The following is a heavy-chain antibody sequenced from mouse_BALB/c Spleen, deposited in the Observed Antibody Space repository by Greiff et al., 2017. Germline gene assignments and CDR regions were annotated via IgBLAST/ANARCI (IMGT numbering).Heavy chain of an antibody. CDR3: ARSDYYGSSPFAY. CDR1: GYTFTSYW. V-gene: IGHV1S81*02. Sequence: VQLQQPGAELVKPGASVKLSCKASGYTFTSYWMHWVKQRPGQGLEWIGEINPSNGRTNYNEKFKSKATLTVDKSSSTAYMQLSSLTSEDSAVYDCARSDYYGSSPFAYWGQGTLVTVSA. J-gene: IGHJ3*01. D-gene: IGHD1-1*01. CDR2: INPSNGRT.